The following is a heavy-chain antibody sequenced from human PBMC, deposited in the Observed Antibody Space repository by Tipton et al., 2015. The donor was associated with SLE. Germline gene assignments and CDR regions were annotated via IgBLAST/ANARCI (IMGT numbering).Heavy chain of an antibody. J-gene: IGHJ4*02. CDR2: VNPGDSDV. V-gene: IGHV5-51*01. Sequence: VQLVQSGAELKKPGESLKISCKGSGYTFTTYWIGWVRQMPGKGLEWMGIVNPGDSDVKYSPSFRGQVTLSADKSVRTVYLQRSSLRASDTAIYYCARHLPGGDYFDYWGQGTLVTVSS. CDR3: ARHLPGGDYFDY. CDR1: GYTFTTYW. D-gene: IGHD4-23*01.